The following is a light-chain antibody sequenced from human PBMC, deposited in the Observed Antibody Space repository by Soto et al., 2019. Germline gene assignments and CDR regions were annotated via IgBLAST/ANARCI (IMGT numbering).Light chain of an antibody. Sequence: EIVLTQSPATLSLSPGERATLSCRASQSVSSYLAWYQQKPGQAPRLLIYDAYNRATGIQARFSGSGSGTDFTLTIRSLEPEDFAVYYCQKRSNWPITFGQGRRREIK. CDR3: QKRSNWPIT. CDR2: DAY. V-gene: IGKV3-11*01. J-gene: IGKJ5*01. CDR1: QSVSSY.